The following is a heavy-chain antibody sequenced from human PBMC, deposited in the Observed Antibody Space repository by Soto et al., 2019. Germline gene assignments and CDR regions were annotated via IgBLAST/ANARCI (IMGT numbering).Heavy chain of an antibody. CDR1: GGSIDSSNW. D-gene: IGHD3-3*01. V-gene: IGHV4-4*02. CDR3: ARIRFCYIDY. CDR2: IYHYGSS. Sequence: QVQLQESGPGLVKPSGTLSLTCAVSGGSIDSSNWWTWVRQPPGKGLEWIGGIYHYGSSNCIPSLDSRVTMLVAKSTDQSSLILSSVTAADTAVYYCARIRFCYIDYWGQGTLVTGSS. J-gene: IGHJ4*02.